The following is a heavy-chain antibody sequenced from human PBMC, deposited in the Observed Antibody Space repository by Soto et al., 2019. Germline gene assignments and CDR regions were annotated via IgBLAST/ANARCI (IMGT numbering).Heavy chain of an antibody. Sequence: GGSLRLSCAASGCTFSSYGMHWVRQAPGKGLEWVAVIWYDGSNKYYADSVKGRFTISRDNSKNTLYLQMNSLRSEDTAVYYCARDHSRRVCSGGSCYYKAKNWFDPWGQGTLVTVSS. CDR1: GCTFSSYG. J-gene: IGHJ5*02. CDR2: IWYDGSNK. D-gene: IGHD2-15*01. V-gene: IGHV3-33*01. CDR3: ARDHSRRVCSGGSCYYKAKNWFDP.